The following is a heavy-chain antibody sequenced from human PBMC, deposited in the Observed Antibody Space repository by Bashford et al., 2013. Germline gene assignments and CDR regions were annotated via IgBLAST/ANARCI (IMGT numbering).Heavy chain of an antibody. CDR3: ARGSGSNYYYYGMDV. CDR2: IIPIFGTA. J-gene: IGHJ6*02. Sequence: SVKVSCKASGGTFSSYAISWVRQAPGQGLEWMGGIIPIFGTANYAQKFQGRVTMTRDTSISTAYMELSRLRSDDTAVYYCARGSGSNYYYYGMDVWGQGTTVTVSS. V-gene: IGHV1-69*05. D-gene: IGHD6-19*01. CDR1: GGTFSSYA.